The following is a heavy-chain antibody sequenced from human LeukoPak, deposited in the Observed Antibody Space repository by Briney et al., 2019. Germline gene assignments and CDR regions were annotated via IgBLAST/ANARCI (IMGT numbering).Heavy chain of an antibody. J-gene: IGHJ4*02. D-gene: IGHD1-14*01. V-gene: IGHV3-53*01. CDR3: ARGVEPLAANTLAY. CDR1: GFTVITND. CDR2: LYSDGNT. Sequence: PGESLRLSCAASGFTVITNDMTWVRQAPGKGLEWVSVLYSDGNTKYADSVQGRFTISRDNSKNTLYLEMNGLSPDDTAVYYCARGVEPLAANTLAYWGQGTLVTVSS.